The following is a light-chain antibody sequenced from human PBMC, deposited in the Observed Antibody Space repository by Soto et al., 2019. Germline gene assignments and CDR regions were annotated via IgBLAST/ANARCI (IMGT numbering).Light chain of an antibody. Sequence: EVVLTQSPGTLSLSPGERATLSCRASRSVSSSDLAWYQQKPGQAPRLLISGASNRATGTPDRFSGSGSGTDFTLTITSLEPEDFAVFYCHQYGISPPTFGQGTKVDIK. J-gene: IGKJ1*01. V-gene: IGKV3-20*01. CDR1: RSVSSSD. CDR3: HQYGISPPT. CDR2: GAS.